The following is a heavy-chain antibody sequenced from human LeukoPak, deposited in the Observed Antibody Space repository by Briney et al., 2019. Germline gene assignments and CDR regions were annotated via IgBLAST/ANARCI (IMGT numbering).Heavy chain of an antibody. CDR1: GYTFTDYN. V-gene: IGHV1-2*02. Sequence: ASVKVSCKTSGYTFTDYNIHWVRQAPGQGLEWVGWISPNSGGTNYAQRFQGMVTMTRDTSISTAYMDLSSLKSDDTATYYCSVWFGELPHWGQGTLVTVSS. CDR2: ISPNSGGT. CDR3: SVWFGELPH. J-gene: IGHJ4*02. D-gene: IGHD3-10*01.